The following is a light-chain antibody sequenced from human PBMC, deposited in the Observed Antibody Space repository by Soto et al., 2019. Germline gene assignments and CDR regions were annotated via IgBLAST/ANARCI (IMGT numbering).Light chain of an antibody. V-gene: IGLV2-14*03. Sequence: QSALTQPASVSGSPGQSITISCTGNSSDIGGYNYVSWYQQHPDKAPKLMISDVSNRPSGISNRFSGSKSGNTASLTISRLQAEDEAYYYCSSYSGTSTRYVFGTGTKVTVL. CDR3: SSYSGTSTRYV. CDR2: DVS. CDR1: SSDIGGYNY. J-gene: IGLJ1*01.